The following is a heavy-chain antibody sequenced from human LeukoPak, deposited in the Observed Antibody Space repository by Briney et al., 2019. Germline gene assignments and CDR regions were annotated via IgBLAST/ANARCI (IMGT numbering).Heavy chain of an antibody. CDR2: IYHSGST. J-gene: IGHJ6*02. CDR3: VRDRDSGTYYYYYGMDV. D-gene: IGHD1-26*01. Sequence: SQTLSLTCAVSGGSISSGGYSWSWIRQPPGKGLEWIGYIYHSGSTYYNPSLKSRVTISVDTSKNQFSLKLTSVTAADTAVYYCVRDRDSGTYYYYYGMDVWGQGTTVTVSS. CDR1: GGSISSGGYS. V-gene: IGHV4-30-2*01.